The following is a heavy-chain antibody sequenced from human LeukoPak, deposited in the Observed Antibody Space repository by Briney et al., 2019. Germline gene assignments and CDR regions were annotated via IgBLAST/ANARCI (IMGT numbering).Heavy chain of an antibody. D-gene: IGHD3-9*01. CDR2: IYSGGST. CDR1: GGTFTSYA. Sequence: SCKASGGTFTSYAISWVRQAPGKGLEWVSVIYSGGSTYYSDSVKGRFTISIANSKNTHSLQLNSMSPEDTAASYFAIERDVKDFFWLLPDYWVQGTLVTVSS. J-gene: IGHJ4*02. V-gene: IGHV3-66*02. CDR3: AIERDVKDFFWLLPDY.